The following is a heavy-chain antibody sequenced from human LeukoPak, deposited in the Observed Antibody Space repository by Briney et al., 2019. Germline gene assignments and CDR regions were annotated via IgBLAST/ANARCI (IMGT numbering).Heavy chain of an antibody. V-gene: IGHV3-23*01. CDR1: GFTFDDYG. CDR3: AKCRSGSDADCYGFDY. J-gene: IGHJ4*02. Sequence: GGSLRLSCAASGFTFDDYGMSWVRQAPGKGLEWVSTISTSGSRTFSTDSVKGRFTFSRDNFRSTLFLQMNSLRAEDTAVYYCAKCRSGSDADCYGFDYWGQGTLVTVSS. CDR2: ISTSGSRT. D-gene: IGHD2-21*02.